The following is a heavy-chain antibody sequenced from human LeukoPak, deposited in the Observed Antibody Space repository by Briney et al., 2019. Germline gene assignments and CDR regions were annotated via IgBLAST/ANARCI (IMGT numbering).Heavy chain of an antibody. J-gene: IGHJ4*02. CDR2: ISSSSSYI. V-gene: IGHV3-21*01. Sequence: GGSLRLSCAASGFTFSSYSMNWVRQAPGKGLEWVSSISSSSSYIYYADSVKGRFTISRDNAKNSLYLQMNSLRAEDTAVYYCASVSGGSSQRLFDYWGQGTLVTVSS. CDR3: ASVSGGSSQRLFDY. D-gene: IGHD1-26*01. CDR1: GFTFSSYS.